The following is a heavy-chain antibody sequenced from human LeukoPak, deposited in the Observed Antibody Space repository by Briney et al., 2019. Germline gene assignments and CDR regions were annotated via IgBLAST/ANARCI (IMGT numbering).Heavy chain of an antibody. V-gene: IGHV4-61*02. D-gene: IGHD3-16*02. CDR2: IYTSGST. Sequence: SETLSLTCTVSGGSISSGNYYWSWIRKPAGKGLEWIGRIYTSGSTNYNPSLKSRVTISVDTSKNQFSLKLSSVTAADTAVYYCARTGDWGSYRSNWFDPWGQGTLVTVSS. CDR3: ARTGDWGSYRSNWFDP. J-gene: IGHJ5*02. CDR1: GGSISSGNYY.